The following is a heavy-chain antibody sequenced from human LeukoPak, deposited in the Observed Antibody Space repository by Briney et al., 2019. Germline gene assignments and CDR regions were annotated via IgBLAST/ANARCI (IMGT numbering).Heavy chain of an antibody. J-gene: IGHJ4*02. V-gene: IGHV3-30-3*01. CDR1: GFTFTNYA. CDR2: ISYDGSNK. Sequence: GGSLRLSCAASGFTFTNYAMHWVRQTPGEGLEWVAVISYDGSNKYYADSVKGRFNISRDSSKNTLYLQMNCLSPEDTAVYYCAREAAGTPYFDFWGQGTLVTVSS. D-gene: IGHD6-13*01. CDR3: AREAAGTPYFDF.